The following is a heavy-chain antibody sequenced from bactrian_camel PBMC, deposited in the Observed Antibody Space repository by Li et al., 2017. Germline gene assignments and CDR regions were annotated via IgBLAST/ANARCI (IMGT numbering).Heavy chain of an antibody. CDR3: AARVTGGCVNLSERYSY. V-gene: IGHV3S53*01. CDR2: IMADGTT. Sequence: QVQLVESGGGSAQVGGSLTLSCTAYGYTFAMCSMRWYRQAPGRERELVSTIMADGTTDYVDSVKGRFTISRDDNKNTVYLEMNTLQPEDTAVYYCAARVTGGCVNLSERYSYWGQGTQVTVS. D-gene: IGHD7*01. CDR1: GYTFAMCS. J-gene: IGHJ4*01.